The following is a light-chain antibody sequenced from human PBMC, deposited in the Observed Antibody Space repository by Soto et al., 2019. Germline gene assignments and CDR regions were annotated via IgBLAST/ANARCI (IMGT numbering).Light chain of an antibody. J-gene: IGKJ1*01. CDR1: QNIYYN. V-gene: IGKV3-15*01. CDR3: LQYHNYPRT. CDR2: RAS. Sequence: IVMTQSPATLSVSPGESATLSCRASQNIYYNVAWYQHRPGQAPRLLIYRASTRATGVPARFSGSGSGTEFTLTISSLQSEDFTVYSCLQYHNYPRTFGQGTKVDNK.